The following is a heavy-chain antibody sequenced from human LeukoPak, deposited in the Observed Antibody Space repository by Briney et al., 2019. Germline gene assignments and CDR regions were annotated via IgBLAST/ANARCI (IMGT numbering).Heavy chain of an antibody. J-gene: IGHJ4*02. Sequence: SVKVSCKASGYTFTSYGISWVRQAPGQGLEWMGGIIPIFGTANYAQKFQGRVTITADESTSTAYMELSSLRSEDTAVYYCARDTIFGVVRTNYFDYWGQGTLVTVSS. V-gene: IGHV1-69*13. D-gene: IGHD3-3*01. CDR2: IIPIFGTA. CDR1: GYTFTSYG. CDR3: ARDTIFGVVRTNYFDY.